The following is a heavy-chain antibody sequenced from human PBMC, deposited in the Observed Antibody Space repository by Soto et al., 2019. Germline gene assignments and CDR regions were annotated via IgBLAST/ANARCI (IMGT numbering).Heavy chain of an antibody. CDR1: VFTFSSYE. Sequence: ESGGGLVQPGGSLRLSCAASVFTFSSYEMNWVRQAPGKGLEWVSYISSSGSTIFYADSVKGRFTISRDNAKNSLYLQMNSLRAEDTAVYYCARDDGLGLAPYYGMDVWGQGTTVTVSS. CDR2: ISSSGSTI. CDR3: ARDDGLGLAPYYGMDV. D-gene: IGHD3-10*01. V-gene: IGHV3-48*03. J-gene: IGHJ6*02.